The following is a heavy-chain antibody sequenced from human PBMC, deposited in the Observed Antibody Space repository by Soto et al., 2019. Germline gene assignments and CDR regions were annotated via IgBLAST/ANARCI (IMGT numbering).Heavy chain of an antibody. CDR3: ARVERGTATTVVDAFDI. Sequence: SETLSLTCAVFGGSVNSGNYYWSWIRQPPGKGLEWIGEMSHSGGTHFNPSLKSRVTISVDTSKNQFSLKMSSVTSADTALYYCARVERGTATTVVDAFDIWGPGTMVTVSS. D-gene: IGHD1-1*01. V-gene: IGHV4-61*01. CDR1: GGSVNSGNYY. CDR2: MSHSGGT. J-gene: IGHJ3*02.